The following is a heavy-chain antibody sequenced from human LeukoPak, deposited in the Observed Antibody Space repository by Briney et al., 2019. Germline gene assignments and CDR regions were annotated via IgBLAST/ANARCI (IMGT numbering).Heavy chain of an antibody. CDR1: GGSIRNSFNF. CDR2: IFYSGRT. J-gene: IGHJ5*02. V-gene: IGHV4-39*02. CDR3: VRLDSSGWYAEDCDH. Sequence: SETLSHTCIVSGGSIRNSFNFWGWIRHPPGKGLECLGNIFYSGRTDYSPSLKSRLTISVDTPKNHFSLTPNSLTATDTALYFCVRLDSSGWYAEDCDHWGQGILVTVSS. D-gene: IGHD6-19*01.